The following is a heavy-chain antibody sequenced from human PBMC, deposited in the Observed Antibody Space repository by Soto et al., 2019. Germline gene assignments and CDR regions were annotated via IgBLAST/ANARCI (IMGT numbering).Heavy chain of an antibody. CDR2: ISASGGST. CDR3: AIHFYYGSGSYYAVDY. Sequence: EVQLLESGGGLVQPGGSLRLSCVVSGFTFNNYAMNWVSQAPGKGLEWVSGISASGGSTYYADSVKGRFTISRDSSKHTLYLQMNSLRADDTAIYYCAIHFYYGSGSYYAVDYWGQGTRVTVSS. V-gene: IGHV3-23*01. J-gene: IGHJ4*02. CDR1: GFTFNNYA. D-gene: IGHD3-10*01.